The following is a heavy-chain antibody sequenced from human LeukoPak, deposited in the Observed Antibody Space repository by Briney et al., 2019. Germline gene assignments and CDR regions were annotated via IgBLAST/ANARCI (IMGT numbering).Heavy chain of an antibody. CDR2: INPNSGGT. D-gene: IGHD2-2*03. CDR1: VYTSTAYY. Sequence: GPSVKVSCTASVYTSTAYYMPWVRQAPAQGLEWMGRINPNSGGTKDAQKSQGRVTMTRDTSNSTAYMELSRLRSDDTAVYSCATLDIVVVPAAHSSSTWFDPCGQGTLVTASS. J-gene: IGHJ5*02. V-gene: IGHV1-2*06. CDR3: ATLDIVVVPAAHSSSTWFDP.